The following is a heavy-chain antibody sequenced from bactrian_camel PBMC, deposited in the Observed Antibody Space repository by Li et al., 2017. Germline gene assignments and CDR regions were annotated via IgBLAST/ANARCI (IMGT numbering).Heavy chain of an antibody. CDR2: IDNHGSV. CDR1: GSTSSTYC. CDR3: AADISPGTICSAATQILALHY. J-gene: IGHJ4*01. Sequence: DVQLVESGGGSVQAGGSLRLSCSASGSTSSTYCMAWFRQAPGKEREVVATIDNHGSVSFQRSVLGRFTISKDNAKNTLYLQMDRLKSEDTAMYYCAADISPGTICSAATQILALHYWRQGTQVTVS. D-gene: IGHD2*01. V-gene: IGHV3S67*01.